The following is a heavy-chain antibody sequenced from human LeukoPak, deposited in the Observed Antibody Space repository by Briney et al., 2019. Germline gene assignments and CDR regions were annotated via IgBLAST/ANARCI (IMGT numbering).Heavy chain of an antibody. V-gene: IGHV3-7*01. CDR2: IKGDGSEK. J-gene: IGHJ6*03. D-gene: IGHD3-10*01. CDR3: ARSELGYNYHYMDV. Sequence: GGSLRLSCAASGFTFSNYWMTWVRQAPGKGLEWVGNIKGDGSEKYYVVSVKGRFTISRDNTKNSLYLQMNSLRAEDTAVYYCARSELGYNYHYMDVWGKGTTVTISS. CDR1: GFTFSNYW.